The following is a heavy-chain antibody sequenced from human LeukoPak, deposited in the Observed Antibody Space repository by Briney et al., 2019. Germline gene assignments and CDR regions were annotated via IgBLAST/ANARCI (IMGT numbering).Heavy chain of an antibody. J-gene: IGHJ3*02. CDR2: IYYSGST. CDR3: AREKIAVAGSDAFDI. CDR1: GGSISSYY. V-gene: IGHV4-59*01. D-gene: IGHD6-19*01. Sequence: SETLSLTCTVSGGSISSYYWSWIRQPPGKGLEWIGYIYYSGSTNYNPSLKSRVTISVDTSKNQFSLKLSSVTAADTAVYYCAREKIAVAGSDAFDIWGKGKRVTVSS.